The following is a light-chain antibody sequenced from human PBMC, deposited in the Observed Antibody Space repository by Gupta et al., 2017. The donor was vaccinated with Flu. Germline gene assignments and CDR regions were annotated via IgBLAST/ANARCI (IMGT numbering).Light chain of an antibody. J-gene: IGLJ2*01. V-gene: IGLV3-1*01. CDR1: KLGDKF. Sequence: SPGHTAVIACSGDKLGDKFVCCYQQKPGQSPLLVMYQDTKRPSGSPERFSGSNSGNTATLTISGTQPMDEADYYCQAWDSTTAVFGGGTKVTVL. CDR3: QAWDSTTAV. CDR2: QDT.